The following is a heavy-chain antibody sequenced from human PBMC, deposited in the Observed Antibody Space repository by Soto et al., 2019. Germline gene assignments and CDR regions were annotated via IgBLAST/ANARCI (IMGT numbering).Heavy chain of an antibody. Sequence: EVPLLESGGGLVQPGGSLRLSCAASGFTFSSYAMSWVRQAPGKGLAWVSAISGGGGSTYYADSVKGRFTISRDNSKNTLYLQMNSLRAEDTVVYYCAKEGRSRGGGYVDFWGQGTLVTVSS. CDR2: ISGGGGST. J-gene: IGHJ4*02. CDR1: GFTFSSYA. D-gene: IGHD3-10*01. V-gene: IGHV3-23*01. CDR3: AKEGRSRGGGYVDF.